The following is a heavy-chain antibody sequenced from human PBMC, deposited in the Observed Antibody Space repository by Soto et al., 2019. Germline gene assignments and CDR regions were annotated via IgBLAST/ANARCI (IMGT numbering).Heavy chain of an antibody. CDR1: GGSISSGDYY. J-gene: IGHJ4*02. V-gene: IGHV4-30-4*01. CDR2: IYYSGST. CDR3: ARATLEGFNRLLWFGEYPYFDY. D-gene: IGHD3-10*01. Sequence: SETLSLTCTVSGGSISSGDYYWSWIRQPPGKGLEWIGYIYYSGSTYYNPSLKSRVTISVDTSKNQFSLKLSSVTAADTAVYYCARATLEGFNRLLWFGEYPYFDYWGQGTLVTVSS.